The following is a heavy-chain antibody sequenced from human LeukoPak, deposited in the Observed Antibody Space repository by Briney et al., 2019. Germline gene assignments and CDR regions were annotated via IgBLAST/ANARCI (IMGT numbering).Heavy chain of an antibody. D-gene: IGHD3-16*01. Sequence: GESLKISCKGSGYSFSNYWIGWVRQMPGKGLEGMGIIYPGDSDTRYSPSFQAQVTISADKSISTAYLQWSSLKASDTAMYYCARLWGGGTAYSPLDYWGQGALVTVSS. CDR1: GYSFSNYW. J-gene: IGHJ4*02. CDR2: IYPGDSDT. CDR3: ARLWGGGTAYSPLDY. V-gene: IGHV5-51*01.